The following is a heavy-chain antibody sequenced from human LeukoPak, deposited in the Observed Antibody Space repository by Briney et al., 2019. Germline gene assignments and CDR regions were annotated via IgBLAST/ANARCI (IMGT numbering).Heavy chain of an antibody. Sequence: GESLKISCKASGYNFTTYWIGWARQMPGKGLEYMGIIYPRDSQIRYSPSFQGQVTISADKSISTAYLQWTSLKASDTAIYYCARHTKRPQAGWFDPWGQGTLVTVSS. CDR3: ARHTKRPQAGWFDP. D-gene: IGHD6-25*01. CDR1: GYNFTTYW. CDR2: IYPRDSQI. V-gene: IGHV5-51*01. J-gene: IGHJ5*02.